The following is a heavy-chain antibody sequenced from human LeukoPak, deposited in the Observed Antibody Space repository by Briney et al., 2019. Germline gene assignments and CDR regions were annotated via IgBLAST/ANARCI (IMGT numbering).Heavy chain of an antibody. Sequence: PGGSLRLSCAASGFTFSTYAMSWVRQAPGKGLEWVSSISGSGGSTYYADSVKGRFTISRDNARNSLYLQMNSLRADDTAIYYCARDSGGDDYFDFWGQGTLVTVSS. CDR1: GFTFSTYA. CDR3: ARDSGGDDYFDF. J-gene: IGHJ4*02. CDR2: ISGSGGST. V-gene: IGHV3-23*01. D-gene: IGHD2-21*01.